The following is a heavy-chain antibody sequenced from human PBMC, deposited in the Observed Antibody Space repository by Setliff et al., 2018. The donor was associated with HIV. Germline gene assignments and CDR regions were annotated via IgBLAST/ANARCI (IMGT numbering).Heavy chain of an antibody. V-gene: IGHV3-48*01. CDR2: ISRNSDTI. CDR3: ARVQYFNSGGYWATIRHYYYMDV. CDR1: GVTFSSYS. Sequence: PGGSLRLSCAASGVTFSSYSMNWVRQAPGKGPEWLSYISRNSDTIYYAYSVKGRFTISRDNAENSLFLQMNSLRAEDTAVYYCARVQYFNSGGYWATIRHYYYMDVWGKGTAVTVSS. D-gene: IGHD3-22*01. J-gene: IGHJ6*03.